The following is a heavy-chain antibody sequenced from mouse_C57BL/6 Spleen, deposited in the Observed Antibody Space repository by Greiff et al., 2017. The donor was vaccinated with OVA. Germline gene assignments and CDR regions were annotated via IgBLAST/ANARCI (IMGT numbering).Heavy chain of an antibody. CDR1: GFTFSSYA. V-gene: IGHV5-4*03. CDR3: ARGITTVVATRAMDY. Sequence: EVKLMESGGGLVKPGGSLKLSCAASGFTFSSYAMSWVRQTPEKRLEWVATISDGGSYTSYPDNVKGRFTISRDNAKNNLYLQMSHLKSEDTAMYYCARGITTVVATRAMDYWGQGTSVTVSS. CDR2: ISDGGSYT. J-gene: IGHJ4*01. D-gene: IGHD1-1*01.